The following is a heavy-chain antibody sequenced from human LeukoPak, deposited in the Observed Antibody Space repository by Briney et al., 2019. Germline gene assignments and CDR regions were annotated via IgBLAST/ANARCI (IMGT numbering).Heavy chain of an antibody. CDR2: LNRDGSTT. CDR3: ARAVLGYSWVYDY. J-gene: IGHJ4*02. CDR1: GFTFSSYW. Sequence: GGSLRLSCAASGFTFSSYWMHWVRQAPGKGLVWVSRLNRDGSTTNYADSVKGRFTISRDNAKKSLYLQMNSLRDEDTAVYYCARAVLGYSWVYDYWGQGTLVTVSS. D-gene: IGHD5-18*01. V-gene: IGHV3-74*01.